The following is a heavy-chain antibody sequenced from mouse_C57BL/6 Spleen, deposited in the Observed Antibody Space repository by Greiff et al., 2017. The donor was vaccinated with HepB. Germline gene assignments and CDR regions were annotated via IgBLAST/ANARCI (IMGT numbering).Heavy chain of an antibody. CDR3: ARGYYYGSSFHWYFYV. V-gene: IGHV5-9*01. CDR1: GFTFSSYT. Sequence: EVKLVESGGGLVKPGGSLKLSCAASGFTFSSYTMSWVRQTPEKRLEWVATISGGGGNTYYPDSVKGRFTISRDNAKNTLYLQMSSLRSEDTALYYCARGYYYGSSFHWYFYVWGTGTTVTVSS. CDR2: ISGGGGNT. D-gene: IGHD1-1*01. J-gene: IGHJ1*03.